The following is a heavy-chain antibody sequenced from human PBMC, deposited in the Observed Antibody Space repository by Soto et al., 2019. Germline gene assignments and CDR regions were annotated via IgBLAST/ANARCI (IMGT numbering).Heavy chain of an antibody. CDR3: AFFRAEDGIRLTVPVSAFLLNRSSDL. J-gene: IGHJ2*01. V-gene: IGHV4-59*12. D-gene: IGHD3-3*01. Sequence: PGKGLEWIGYIYYSGSTNYNPSLKSRVTISVDTSTNQFSLQLSSVTAADTAVYYCAFFRAEDGIRLTVPVSAFLLNRSSDL. CDR2: IYYSGST.